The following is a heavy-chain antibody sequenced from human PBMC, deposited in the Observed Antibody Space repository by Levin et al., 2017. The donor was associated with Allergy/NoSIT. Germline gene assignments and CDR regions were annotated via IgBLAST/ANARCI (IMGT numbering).Heavy chain of an antibody. CDR2: ISWNGGGK. J-gene: IGHJ4*02. CDR3: VKDISSLYTGSSSWSGSYFDL. Sequence: SLKISCEASGFAFDDYAMHWVRQTPEMGLEWVSGISWNGGGKGFADSVKGRCTITRDNAKNSVYLQMSSLRTEDTAIYYCVKDISSLYTGSSSWSGSYFDLWGQGTLVTVSS. D-gene: IGHD3-3*01. CDR1: GFAFDDYA. V-gene: IGHV3-9*01.